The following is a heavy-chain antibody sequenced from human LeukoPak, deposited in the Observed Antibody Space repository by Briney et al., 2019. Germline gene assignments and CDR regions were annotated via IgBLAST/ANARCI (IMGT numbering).Heavy chain of an antibody. CDR3: ARDLPYSSSQRWFDP. CDR2: IYYTGST. V-gene: IGHV4-59*12. J-gene: IGHJ5*02. Sequence: PSETLSLTCTVSGGSISNDYWSWIRQPPGKGLECIGYIYYTGSTNYNPSLKSRVTISVDTSKNQFSLKLSSVTAADTAVYYCARDLPYSSSQRWFDPWGQGTLVTVSS. D-gene: IGHD6-6*01. CDR1: GGSISNDY.